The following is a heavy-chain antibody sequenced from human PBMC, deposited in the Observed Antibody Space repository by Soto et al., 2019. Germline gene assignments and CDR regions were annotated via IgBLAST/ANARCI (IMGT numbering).Heavy chain of an antibody. CDR1: QLTLSSSG. J-gene: IGHJ4*02. V-gene: IGHV3-33*01. CDR2: IWYDGSNK. CDR3: ARDPTLGGDYMDY. Sequence: GRSVRLACAAYQLTLSSSGMHWVRQAPGKGLEWVAVIWYDGSNKYYADSVKGRFTISRDNSKNTLYLQMNSLRAEYTAVYYCARDPTLGGDYMDYWGQGT. D-gene: IGHD1-26*01.